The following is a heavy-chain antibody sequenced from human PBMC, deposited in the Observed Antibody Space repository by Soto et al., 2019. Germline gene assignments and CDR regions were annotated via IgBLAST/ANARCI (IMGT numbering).Heavy chain of an antibody. CDR1: GFTFSSYA. D-gene: IGHD3-3*01. V-gene: IGHV3-23*01. CDR3: AKDCITIFGVVFRMTGEVDP. Sequence: GSLRLSCAASGFTFSSYAMSWVRQAPGKGLEWVSAISGSGGSTYYADSVKGRFTISRDNSKNTLYLQMNSLRAEDTAVYYCAKDCITIFGVVFRMTGEVDPWGQGTLVTVSS. J-gene: IGHJ5*02. CDR2: ISGSGGST.